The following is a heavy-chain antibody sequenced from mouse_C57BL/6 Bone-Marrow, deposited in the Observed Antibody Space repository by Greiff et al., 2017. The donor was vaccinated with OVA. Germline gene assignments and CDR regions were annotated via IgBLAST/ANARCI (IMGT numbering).Heavy chain of an antibody. CDR1: GFNIKDDY. J-gene: IGHJ4*01. V-gene: IGHV14-4*01. CDR3: TTRGVMVTVRAMVY. CDR2: IDPENGDT. Sequence: VQLQQSGAELVRPGASVKLSCTASGFNIKDDYMHWVKQRPEQGLEWIGWIDPENGDTEYASKFQGKATITADTSSNTAYLQLSSLTSEDTAVYYCTTRGVMVTVRAMVYWGQGTSVTVSS. D-gene: IGHD2-2*01.